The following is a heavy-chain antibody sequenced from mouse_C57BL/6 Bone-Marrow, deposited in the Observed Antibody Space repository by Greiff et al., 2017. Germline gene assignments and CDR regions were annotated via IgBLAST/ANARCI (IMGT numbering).Heavy chain of an antibody. J-gene: IGHJ2*01. CDR2: IDPSDSYT. CDR1: GYTFTSYW. Sequence: VQLQQPGAELVKPGASVKLSCKASGYTFTSYWMQWVKQRPGQGLEWIGEIDPSDSYTNYNQKFKGKATLTVDTSSSTAYMQLSSLTSEDSAVYYCARDYGSSYGYWGQGTTLTVSS. D-gene: IGHD1-1*01. V-gene: IGHV1-50*01. CDR3: ARDYGSSYGY.